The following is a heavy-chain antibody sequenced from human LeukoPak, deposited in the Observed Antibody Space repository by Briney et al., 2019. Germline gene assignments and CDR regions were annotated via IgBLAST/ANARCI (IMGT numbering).Heavy chain of an antibody. Sequence: GGSLRLSCAASGFTFSSYIMNWVRQAPGKGLEWVSYISSSGSSIFSADSVKGRFTISRDNAENSLYLQMNSLRDEDTAVYFCARDRDWAFDYWGQGTLVTVSS. CDR2: ISSSGSSI. D-gene: IGHD3/OR15-3a*01. V-gene: IGHV3-48*02. CDR1: GFTFSSYI. CDR3: ARDRDWAFDY. J-gene: IGHJ4*02.